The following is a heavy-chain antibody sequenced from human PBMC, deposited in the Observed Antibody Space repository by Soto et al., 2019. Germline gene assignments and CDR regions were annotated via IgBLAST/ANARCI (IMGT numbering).Heavy chain of an antibody. J-gene: IGHJ4*02. CDR3: ARGRRDDYIWGSYRYLDY. V-gene: IGHV4-34*01. Sequence: QVQLQQWGAGLLKPSETLSLTCAVYGGSFSGYYWSWIRQPPGKGLEWIGEINDSGSTNYNPSLKSRVTISVDTSKNQFSLKLSSVTAADTAVYYCARGRRDDYIWGSYRYLDYWGQGTLVTVSS. CDR1: GGSFSGYY. D-gene: IGHD3-16*02. CDR2: INDSGST.